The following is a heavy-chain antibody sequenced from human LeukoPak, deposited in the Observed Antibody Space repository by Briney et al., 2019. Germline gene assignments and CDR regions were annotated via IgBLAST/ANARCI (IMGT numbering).Heavy chain of an antibody. Sequence: ASVKVSCTASGYTFTSYGISWVRQAPGQGLEWMGWISAYNGNTNYAQKLQGRVTMTTDTSTSTAYMELRSLRSDDTAVYYCARDGYDSSGYYPFDYWGQGTLVTVSS. CDR3: ARDGYDSSGYYPFDY. CDR1: GYTFTSYG. D-gene: IGHD3-22*01. CDR2: ISAYNGNT. J-gene: IGHJ4*02. V-gene: IGHV1-18*01.